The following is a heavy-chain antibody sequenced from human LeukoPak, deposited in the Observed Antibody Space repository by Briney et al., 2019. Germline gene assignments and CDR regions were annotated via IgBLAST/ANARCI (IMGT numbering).Heavy chain of an antibody. V-gene: IGHV3-30*03. Sequence: GGSLRLSCAASGFTFSSYGMHWVRQAPGKGLEWVAVISYDGSNKYYADSVKGRFTISRDNSKNTLYLQMNTLRADDTAVYYCARDPNGDYIGAFDMRGQGTKVTVSS. D-gene: IGHD4-17*01. CDR1: GFTFSSYG. CDR2: ISYDGSNK. CDR3: ARDPNGDYIGAFDM. J-gene: IGHJ3*02.